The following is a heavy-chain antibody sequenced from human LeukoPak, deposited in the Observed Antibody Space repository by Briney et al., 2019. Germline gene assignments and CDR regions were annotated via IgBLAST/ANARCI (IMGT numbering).Heavy chain of an antibody. CDR3: AKDRQWLAYYFDY. D-gene: IGHD6-19*01. CDR2: ISGSGGST. CDR1: GFTFSSYA. J-gene: IGHJ4*02. V-gene: IGHV3-23*01. Sequence: PGGSLRLSCAASGFTFSSYAMSWVSQAPGKGLVWVSAISGSGGSTYYADSVKGRFTISRDNSKNTLYLQMNSLRAEDTAVYYCAKDRQWLAYYFDYWGQGTLVTVSS.